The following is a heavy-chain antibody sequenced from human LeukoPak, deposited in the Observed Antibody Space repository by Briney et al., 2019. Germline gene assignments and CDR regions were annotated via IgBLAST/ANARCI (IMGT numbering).Heavy chain of an antibody. CDR1: GFTFSDYF. CDR2: INSGSGYTK. V-gene: IGHV3-11*04. D-gene: IGHD6-19*01. Sequence: GGSLRLSCAASGFTFSDYFISWIRQTPGKGVEWISYINSGSGYTKYYADSVKGRFTISRDNARNSVYLQMNSLRAEDTAVYYCAREIIEVPGSFDYWGQGILVTVSS. CDR3: AREIIEVPGSFDY. J-gene: IGHJ4*02.